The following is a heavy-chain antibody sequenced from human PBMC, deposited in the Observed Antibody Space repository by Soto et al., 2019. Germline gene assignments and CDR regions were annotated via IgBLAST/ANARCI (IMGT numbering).Heavy chain of an antibody. J-gene: IGHJ5*02. Sequence: QVQLVQSGAEVKKPGSSVKVSCKASAGTFSSYAISWVRQAPGQGLEWMGGIIPIFGTANYAQKFQGRVTITADESTSTAYMELSSLRSEDTAVYYCARVPPHYYDSSGYYRGGWFDPWGQGTLVTVSS. CDR3: ARVPPHYYDSSGYYRGGWFDP. CDR1: AGTFSSYA. CDR2: IIPIFGTA. V-gene: IGHV1-69*01. D-gene: IGHD3-22*01.